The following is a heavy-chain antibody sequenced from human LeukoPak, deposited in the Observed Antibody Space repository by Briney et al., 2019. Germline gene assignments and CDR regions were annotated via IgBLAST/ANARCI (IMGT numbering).Heavy chain of an antibody. CDR1: GGSISSYY. CDR3: AKDRDIILNGHGMDV. V-gene: IGHV3-23*01. Sequence: ETLSLTCTVSGGSISSYYWSWVRQAPGKGLEWVSAISGSGGSTNYAAPVKGRFTISRDNSKDTLYLQMNNLRAEDTAVYYCAKDRDIILNGHGMDVWGQGTTVTVSS. J-gene: IGHJ6*02. D-gene: IGHD3-10*01. CDR2: ISGSGGST.